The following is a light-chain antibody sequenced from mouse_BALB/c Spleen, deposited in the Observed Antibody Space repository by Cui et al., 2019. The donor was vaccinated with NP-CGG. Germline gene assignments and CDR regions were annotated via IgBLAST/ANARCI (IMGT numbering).Light chain of an antibody. Sequence: QAVLTPDSAPTTSPGETVTLTCRSSTGAVTTSNYANWVQEKPDHLFTGLIGGTNNRAPGVPARFSGSLIGDKAALTITGAQTEDEAIYFCALWYSNHWVFGGGTKLTVL. CDR3: ALWYSNHWV. CDR1: TGAVTTSNY. V-gene: IGLV1*01. CDR2: GTN. J-gene: IGLJ1*01.